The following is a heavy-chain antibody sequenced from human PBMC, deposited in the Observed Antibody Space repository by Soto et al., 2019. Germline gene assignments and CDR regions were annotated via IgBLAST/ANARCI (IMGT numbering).Heavy chain of an antibody. CDR1: GFTFSKYA. D-gene: IGHD4-17*01. Sequence: GGSLRLSGAASGFTFSKYAMIWIRQVPGRGLEWVSGLWGSSGGIHYADSVKGRFSISRDNSANSVYLQMNNLRVEDTAVYYCVKDAVTGDGVWLAHDWSQGTVVTVSS. V-gene: IGHV3-23*01. J-gene: IGHJ4*02. CDR3: VKDAVTGDGVWLAHD. CDR2: LWGSSGGI.